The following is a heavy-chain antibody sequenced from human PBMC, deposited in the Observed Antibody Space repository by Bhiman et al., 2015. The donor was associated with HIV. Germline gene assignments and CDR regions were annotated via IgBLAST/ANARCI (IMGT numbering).Heavy chain of an antibody. CDR1: GFTFSTYN. V-gene: IGHV3-21*01. D-gene: IGHD5-18*01. CDR3: ARGYTYGHGRHGFDY. J-gene: IGHJ4*02. Sequence: VQLVESGGGVVQSGRSLWLSCAASGFTFSTYNMNWVRQAPGKGLEWVSLISSTSTNIFYADSVKGRFTISRDNAKNSLYLQMNSLRAEDTAVYYCARGYTYGHGRHGFDYWGQGILVTVSS. CDR2: ISSTSTNI.